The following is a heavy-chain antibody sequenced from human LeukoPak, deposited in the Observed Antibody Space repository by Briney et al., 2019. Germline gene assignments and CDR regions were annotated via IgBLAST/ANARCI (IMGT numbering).Heavy chain of an antibody. V-gene: IGHV3-21*01. CDR2: INWGSNHI. Sequence: GGSLRLSCAASGFTLRSYSMSWVRQAPGKGLEWVSSINWGSNHIYYADAVQGRFTISRDNAKNSLYLQMNSLRAEDTAVYYCAREDYYDSSGYSDYWGQGTLVTVSS. CDR3: AREDYYDSSGYSDY. D-gene: IGHD3-22*01. CDR1: GFTLRSYS. J-gene: IGHJ4*02.